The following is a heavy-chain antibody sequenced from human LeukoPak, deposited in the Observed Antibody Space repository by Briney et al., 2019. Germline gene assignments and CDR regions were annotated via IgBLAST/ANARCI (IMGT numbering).Heavy chain of an antibody. J-gene: IGHJ3*02. D-gene: IGHD3-22*01. CDR3: ASDTYHYDSSGWEDAFDI. V-gene: IGHV4-59*08. CDR2: IHYSGCI. Sequence: PSETLSLTCTVSGGSISTCYCSWIQQPPTKELEWMGHIHYSGCINYNPSLQRRVTISVDTSMNQFSLKLSSVTAADTAVYYCASDTYHYDSSGWEDAFDIWGQGTMVTVSS. CDR1: GGSISTCY.